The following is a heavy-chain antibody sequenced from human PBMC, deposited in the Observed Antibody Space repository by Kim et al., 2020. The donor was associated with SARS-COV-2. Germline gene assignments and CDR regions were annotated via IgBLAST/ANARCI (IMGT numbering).Heavy chain of an antibody. CDR2: ISSSGSTI. J-gene: IGHJ4*02. CDR1: GFTFSDYY. Sequence: GGSLRLSCAASGFTFSDYYMSWIRQAPGKGLEWVSYISSSGSTIYYADSVKGRFTISRDNAKNSLYLQMNSLRAEDTAVYYCAVLTLLYSGYDESFDYWGQGTLVTVSS. D-gene: IGHD5-12*01. V-gene: IGHV3-11*01. CDR3: AVLTLLYSGYDESFDY.